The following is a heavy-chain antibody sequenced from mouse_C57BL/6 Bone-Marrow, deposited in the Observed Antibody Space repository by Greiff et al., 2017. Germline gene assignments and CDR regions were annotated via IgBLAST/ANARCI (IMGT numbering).Heavy chain of an antibody. CDR3: ARVYYDYDDWYFDV. Sequence: EVQLQESGPGLVKPSQSLSLTCSVTGYSITSGYYWNWIRQFPGNKLEWMGYISYDGSNNYNPSLKNRISITRDTSKNQFFLKLNSVTTEDTATYYCARVYYDYDDWYFDVWGTGTTVTVSS. V-gene: IGHV3-6*01. CDR2: ISYDGSN. J-gene: IGHJ1*03. CDR1: GYSITSGYY. D-gene: IGHD2-4*01.